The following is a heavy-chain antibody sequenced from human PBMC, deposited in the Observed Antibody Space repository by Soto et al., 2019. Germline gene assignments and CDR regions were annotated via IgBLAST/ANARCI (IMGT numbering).Heavy chain of an antibody. CDR2: ISPYTGNT. D-gene: IGHD3-16*01. V-gene: IGHV1-18*01. Sequence: QVQLVQSGDEVKKPGASVKVSCKASGYIFVNYGIAWVRQAPRQGLAWMGWISPYTGNTHSASKVQGRLTMTTDTSTSTAYMDLGSLTSGDTAVYYCVMVDNYVTPTPQDVWGQETTVTVSS. CDR3: VMVDNYVTPTPQDV. J-gene: IGHJ6*02. CDR1: GYIFVNYG.